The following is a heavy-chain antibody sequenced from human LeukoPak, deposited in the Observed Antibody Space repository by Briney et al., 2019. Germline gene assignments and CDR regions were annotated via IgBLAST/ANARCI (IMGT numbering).Heavy chain of an antibody. Sequence: PGRSLRLSCAASGFTFDDYAMHWVRQAPGKGLEWVSGISWNSGSIGYADSVKGRFTISRDNAKNSLYLQMNSLRAEDTALYYCAKGRKRWLQPYYFDYWGQGTLVTVSS. V-gene: IGHV3-9*01. CDR3: AKGRKRWLQPYYFDY. J-gene: IGHJ4*02. D-gene: IGHD5-24*01. CDR2: ISWNSGSI. CDR1: GFTFDDYA.